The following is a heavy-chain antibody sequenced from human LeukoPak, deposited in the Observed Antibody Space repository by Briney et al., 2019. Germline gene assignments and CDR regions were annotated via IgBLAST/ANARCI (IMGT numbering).Heavy chain of an antibody. CDR2: INWNGRST. CDR3: ARGLSRRYNWNWYFDL. J-gene: IGHJ2*01. CDR1: GFTFDDYG. Sequence: AGGSLRLSCAATGFTFDDYGMSWVRQGPGKRLEWGSGINWNGRSTGYADSVKGRFTISRDNAKNSLYLQMNSLRADDTALYYCARGLSRRYNWNWYFDLWGRGTLVSVSS. D-gene: IGHD1-1*01. V-gene: IGHV3-20*04.